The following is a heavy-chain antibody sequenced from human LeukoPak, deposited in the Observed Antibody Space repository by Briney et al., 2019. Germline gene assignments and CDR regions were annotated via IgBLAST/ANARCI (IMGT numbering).Heavy chain of an antibody. CDR3: VKATIVGAFFDS. Sequence: PGGSLRLSCAASGFTFSDHYMDWVRQAPGKGLEWIGRIRNKGHRYSTEYAASVKGRFTVSRDDFPNSVYLQMNSLKTEDTAVYHCVKATIVGAFFDSWGQGTMVTVSS. J-gene: IGHJ3*02. D-gene: IGHD1-26*01. V-gene: IGHV3-72*01. CDR1: GFTFSDHY. CDR2: IRNKGHRYST.